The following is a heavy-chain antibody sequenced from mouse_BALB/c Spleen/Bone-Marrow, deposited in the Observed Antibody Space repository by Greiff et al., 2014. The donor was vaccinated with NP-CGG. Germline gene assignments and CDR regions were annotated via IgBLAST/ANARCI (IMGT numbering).Heavy chain of an antibody. Sequence: VQLKQSGADLVKPGASVKLSCTTSGFNIKDTFMHWVKQRPEQGLEWIGRIDPASGNTKYDSKFQGKATITADTSSNKVSLQLSGLTSEDTAVYYCAHDAPFTYWGQGTLVTVSA. V-gene: IGHV14-3*02. D-gene: IGHD2-3*01. CDR3: AHDAPFTY. CDR1: GFNIKDTF. J-gene: IGHJ3*01. CDR2: IDPASGNT.